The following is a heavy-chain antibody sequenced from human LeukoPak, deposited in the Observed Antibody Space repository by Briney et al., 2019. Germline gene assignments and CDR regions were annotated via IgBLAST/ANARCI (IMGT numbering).Heavy chain of an antibody. CDR1: GFTVFSDY. Sequence: GESLRLSCAASGFTVFSDYMTWVRQAPGKGLECVSAINSGGNTYYADSVKGRFAISRDNPKNTLYLQMSSLGPEGTAVYYCARDPVLPNGLDVWGQGTTVTVSS. D-gene: IGHD4/OR15-4a*01. V-gene: IGHV3-66*02. J-gene: IGHJ6*02. CDR3: ARDPVLPNGLDV. CDR2: INSGGNT.